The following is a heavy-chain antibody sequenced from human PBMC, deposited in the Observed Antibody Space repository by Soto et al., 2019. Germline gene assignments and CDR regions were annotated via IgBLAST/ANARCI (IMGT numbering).Heavy chain of an antibody. CDR1: GGSISSYY. CDR2: VHDSWCP. Sequence: QVPLQESGPGLVKPSETLSLSCTVSGGSISSYYWSWIRQTPGKGVEWIGSVHDSWCPNYNPSLKSRVAISLDTSKSQFSLKLSSVTATDTAVYYCARQGFGALHGLVDVW. V-gene: IGHV4-59*08. J-gene: IGHJ6*01. D-gene: IGHD3-10*01. CDR3: ARQGFGALHGLVDV.